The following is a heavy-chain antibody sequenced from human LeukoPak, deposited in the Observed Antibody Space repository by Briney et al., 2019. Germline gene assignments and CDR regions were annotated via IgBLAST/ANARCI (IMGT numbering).Heavy chain of an antibody. CDR2: INANSGNT. CDR3: ARDVGVIRFDP. CDR1: GNTFNNYG. J-gene: IGHJ5*02. Sequence: ASVKVSCKASGNTFNNYGFSWVRQAPGQGLEWMGWINANSGNTDYAQNFQGRVTLTTDTSTNVAYMELRSLTSDDTAVYYCARDVGVIRFDPWGQGTLVTVSS. D-gene: IGHD3-22*01. V-gene: IGHV1-18*01.